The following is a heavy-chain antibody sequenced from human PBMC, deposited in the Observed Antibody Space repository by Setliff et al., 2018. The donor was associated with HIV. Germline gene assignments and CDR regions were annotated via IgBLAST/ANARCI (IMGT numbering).Heavy chain of an antibody. CDR3: ATCRHRPSNWFDP. J-gene: IGHJ5*02. V-gene: IGHV4-39*07. CDR1: GYSISSPGYY. Sequence: PSETLSLTCAVSGYSISSPGYYWGWIRQPPGKGLEWIGSVYNSGITFKNPSLKSRVTISVDRSGNQFSLRLTSVTAADTAVYYCATCRHRPSNWFDPWGQGTVVTVSS. CDR2: VYNSGIT.